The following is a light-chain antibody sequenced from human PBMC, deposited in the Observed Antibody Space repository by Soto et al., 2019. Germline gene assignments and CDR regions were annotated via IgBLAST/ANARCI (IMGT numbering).Light chain of an antibody. CDR1: QSVSTN. Sequence: EIVMTQSPATLSVSPGERATLSCRASQSVSTNLGWYQQRPGQAPRLLIYGASTRATGIPARFSGSVSGTEFTLTISSLQSEDFALYYCQQYDYWYTFVQGTKLEIK. CDR2: GAS. CDR3: QQYDYWYT. V-gene: IGKV3-15*01. J-gene: IGKJ2*01.